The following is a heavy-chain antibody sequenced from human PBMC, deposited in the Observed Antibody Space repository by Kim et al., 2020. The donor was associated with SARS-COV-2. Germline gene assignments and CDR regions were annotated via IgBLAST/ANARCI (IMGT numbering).Heavy chain of an antibody. CDR2: FDPEDGET. V-gene: IGHV1-24*01. J-gene: IGHJ3*02. CDR1: GYTLTELS. D-gene: IGHD3-9*01. Sequence: ASVKVSCKVSGYTLTELSMHWVRQAPGKGLEWMGGFDPEDGETIYAQKFQGRVTMTEDTSTDTAYMELSSLRSEDTAVYYCATVKYYDILTGHSDAFDIWGQGTMVTRSS. CDR3: ATVKYYDILTGHSDAFDI.